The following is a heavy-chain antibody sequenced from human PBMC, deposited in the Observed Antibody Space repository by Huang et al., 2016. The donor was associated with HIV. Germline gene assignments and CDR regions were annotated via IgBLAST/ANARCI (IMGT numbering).Heavy chain of an antibody. V-gene: IGHV1-69*01. CDR1: GGSFSDQI. CDR2: ILPLFPAP. Sequence: QVQLEQSGPAVRKPGSSVKVSCQASGGSFSDQIISWVRQAPGQRFEWMGGILPLFPAPDYAQEFKGRVTMTADESTATIYMERNSLTSEDTAVYYCAMSLRYQYDSRSYWGRYFDYWGQGTLVTVSS. J-gene: IGHJ4*02. CDR3: AMSLRYQYDSRSYWGRYFDY. D-gene: IGHD3-16*01.